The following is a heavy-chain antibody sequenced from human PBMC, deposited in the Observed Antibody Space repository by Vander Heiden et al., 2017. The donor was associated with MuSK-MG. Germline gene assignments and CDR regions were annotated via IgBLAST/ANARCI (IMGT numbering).Heavy chain of an antibody. CDR2: ISWNSGSI. Sequence: EVQLVESGGGLVQPGRSLRLSCAASGFTFDDYAMPWVRQAPGKGLEWVPGISWNSGSIGYADSVKGRFTISRDNAKNSLYLQMNSLRAEDTALYYCAKDKGPYSGSYYFDYWGQGTLGTVAS. D-gene: IGHD1-26*01. J-gene: IGHJ4*02. V-gene: IGHV3-9*01. CDR1: GFTFDDYA. CDR3: AKDKGPYSGSYYFDY.